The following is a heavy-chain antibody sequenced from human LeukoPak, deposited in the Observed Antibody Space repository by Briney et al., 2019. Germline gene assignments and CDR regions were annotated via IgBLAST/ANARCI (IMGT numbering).Heavy chain of an antibody. Sequence: ASVKVSWKASGYTFTSYGISWVRQAPEQGLEWMGWISAYNGNTNYAQRLQGRVTMTTDTSTSTAYMVLRSLRSDDTAVYYCARDYYGSGSYFLTAFDIWGQGTMVTVSS. CDR1: GYTFTSYG. V-gene: IGHV1-18*04. CDR3: ARDYYGSGSYFLTAFDI. D-gene: IGHD3-10*01. J-gene: IGHJ3*02. CDR2: ISAYNGNT.